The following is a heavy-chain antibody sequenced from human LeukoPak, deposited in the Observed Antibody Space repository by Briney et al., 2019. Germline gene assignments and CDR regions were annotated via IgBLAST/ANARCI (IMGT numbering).Heavy chain of an antibody. CDR3: ARAAMVRGVDYFDY. Sequence: GGSLRLSFAASGFTFNTYSMTWVRQAPGKGLEWVSVISGSGDTTYYTDSVKGRFTISRDNSKNTLYLQMNSLRAEDTALYYCARAAMVRGVDYFDYWGQGTLVTVSS. D-gene: IGHD3-10*01. V-gene: IGHV3-23*01. J-gene: IGHJ4*02. CDR2: ISGSGDTT. CDR1: GFTFNTYS.